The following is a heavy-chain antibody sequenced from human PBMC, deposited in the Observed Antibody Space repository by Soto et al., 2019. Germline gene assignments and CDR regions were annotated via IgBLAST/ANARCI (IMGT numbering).Heavy chain of an antibody. Sequence: ASVKVSCKASGYMLTDYYMHWVRQAPGRGLEWMGWINPDTGGTMYDQKFQGRVTMTRDTAINTAYMELSRLQSDDTAMYYCARKVATFNFDNWGQGTLATVSS. CDR3: ARKVATFNFDN. D-gene: IGHD5-12*01. CDR1: GYMLTDYY. J-gene: IGHJ4*02. CDR2: INPDTGGT. V-gene: IGHV1-2*02.